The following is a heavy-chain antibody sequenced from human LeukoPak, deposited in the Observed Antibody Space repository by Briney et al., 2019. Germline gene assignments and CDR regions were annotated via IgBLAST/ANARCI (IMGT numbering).Heavy chain of an antibody. CDR1: GGTFSSYY. V-gene: IGHV1-46*01. J-gene: IGHJ4*02. CDR3: ARAGSSSSGFDY. Sequence: ASVKVSCKASGGTFSSYYMYWVRQAPGQGLEWMGIINPSGGSTSYAQKFQGRVTMTRDMSTSTVYMELSSLRSEDTAVYYCARAGSSSSGFDYWGQGTLVTVSS. CDR2: INPSGGST. D-gene: IGHD6-6*01.